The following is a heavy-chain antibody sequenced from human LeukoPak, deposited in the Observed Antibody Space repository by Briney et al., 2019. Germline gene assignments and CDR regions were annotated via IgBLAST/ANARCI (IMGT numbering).Heavy chain of an antibody. V-gene: IGHV4-38-2*02. J-gene: IGHJ3*02. CDR1: GSSISSGCY. D-gene: IGHD1-26*01. CDR2: IYHSGST. CDR3: ARDGSYGSFDI. Sequence: PSQTLSPTRTVSGSSISSGCYWGSIRQPPGKGLAWMESIYHSGSTYYNPSLKSRHTISLDQSMNQFSLKLSSVPAADTAVYYCARDGSYGSFDIWGEGTMVTVSS.